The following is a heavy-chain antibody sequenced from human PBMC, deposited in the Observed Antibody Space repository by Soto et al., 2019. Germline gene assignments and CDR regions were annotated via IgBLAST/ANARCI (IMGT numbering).Heavy chain of an antibody. Sequence: ASVKVSCKASGYTFTSYDINWVRQATGQGLEWMGWMNPNSGNTGYAQKFQGRVTMTRNTSISTAYMELSSLRSEDTAVYYCAQAAAGSYGMDVWGQGTTVTVS. CDR3: AQAAAGSYGMDV. D-gene: IGHD2-15*01. CDR2: MNPNSGNT. CDR1: GYTFTSYD. J-gene: IGHJ6*02. V-gene: IGHV1-8*01.